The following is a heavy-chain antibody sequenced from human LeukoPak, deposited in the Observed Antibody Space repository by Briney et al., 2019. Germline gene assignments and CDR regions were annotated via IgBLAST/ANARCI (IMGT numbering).Heavy chain of an antibody. CDR1: GYTFTRNF. V-gene: IGHV1-46*01. J-gene: IGHJ4*02. CDR2: FNPSGDSA. D-gene: IGHD2-15*01. Sequence: GASVKVSCKTSGYTFTRNFLHWVRQAPGHGLGWMGVFNPSGDSATYSQNFQGRVTMTRDTSTSTVYMEMSSLRYEDTAMYFCARESCSANSCYYFDYWGQGTLVTVSS. CDR3: ARESCSANSCYYFDY.